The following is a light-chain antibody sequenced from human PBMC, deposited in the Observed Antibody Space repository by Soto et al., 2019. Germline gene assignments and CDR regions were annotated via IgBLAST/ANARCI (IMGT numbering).Light chain of an antibody. CDR3: HQYVSPGT. V-gene: IGKV3-20*01. Sequence: EIVMTQSPATLSVSPGERATLSCRASRSVSSNLAWYQQKPGQAPRLLIYGASSRATGIPDRFRGSGSGTDFTLSISRLEPEDFAVYYCHQYVSPGTFGQGTKVDIK. J-gene: IGKJ1*01. CDR1: RSVSSN. CDR2: GAS.